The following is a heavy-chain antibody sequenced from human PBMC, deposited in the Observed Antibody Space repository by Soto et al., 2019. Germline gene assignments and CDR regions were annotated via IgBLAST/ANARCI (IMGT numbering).Heavy chain of an antibody. CDR2: ISSNGGST. Sequence: GGSLRLSCAASGFTFSTNAMNWVRQAPGKGLEYVSAISSNGGSTFYADSVQGRFTISRDNSKNTLYLQVGSLRAEDMAVYYYARSIHDFWSGYPQGFFDYWGQGTLVTVSS. CDR3: ARSIHDFWSGYPQGFFDY. V-gene: IGHV3-64*02. D-gene: IGHD3-3*01. J-gene: IGHJ4*02. CDR1: GFTFSTNA.